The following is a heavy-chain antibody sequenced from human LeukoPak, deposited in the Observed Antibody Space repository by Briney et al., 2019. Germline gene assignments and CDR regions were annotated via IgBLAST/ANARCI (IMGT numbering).Heavy chain of an antibody. D-gene: IGHD2-2*01. Sequence: KPSQTLSLTCVVSGASISSASYSWSWIRQPPGKGLEWIGYIYYSGSTNYNPSLKSRVTISVDTSKNQFSLKLSSVTAADTAVYYCARAAQYCSSTSCYGPFDYWGQGTLVTVSS. J-gene: IGHJ4*02. V-gene: IGHV4-61*01. CDR3: ARAAQYCSSTSCYGPFDY. CDR1: GASISSASYS. CDR2: IYYSGST.